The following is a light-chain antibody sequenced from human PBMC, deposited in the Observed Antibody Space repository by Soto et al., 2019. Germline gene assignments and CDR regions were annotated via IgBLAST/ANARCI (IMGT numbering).Light chain of an antibody. V-gene: IGLV2-11*02. CDR3: CSYAGSYTFV. CDR2: EVN. Sequence: QSALTQPPSASGSPGQSVTISCTGTSSDIGAYNYVSWFQQHPGEAPKLIISEVNKWPSGVPNRFSGSKSGNTASLTISELQAEDEADYYCCSYAGSYTFVFAPGTKVTVL. J-gene: IGLJ1*01. CDR1: SSDIGAYNY.